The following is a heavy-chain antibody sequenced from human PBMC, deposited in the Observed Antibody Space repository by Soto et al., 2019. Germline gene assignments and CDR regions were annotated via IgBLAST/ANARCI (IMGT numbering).Heavy chain of an antibody. Sequence: GGPLSLSCSASGFIFSESTIYWVRQGPGKGLEAISAVSTSGRSTYYADSVKDRFTISRDNSKNTLFLQMGSLRPEDTAIYYCVKQAHGLDGVAFDYWGQGTQVTVSS. J-gene: IGHJ4*02. D-gene: IGHD2-15*01. CDR3: VKQAHGLDGVAFDY. CDR2: VSTSGRST. V-gene: IGHV3-64D*06. CDR1: GFIFSEST.